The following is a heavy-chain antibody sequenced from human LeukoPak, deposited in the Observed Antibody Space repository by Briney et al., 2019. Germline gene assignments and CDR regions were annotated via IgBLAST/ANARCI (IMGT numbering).Heavy chain of an antibody. V-gene: IGHV4-34*01. Sequence: PSETLSLTCAVYGGSFSGYYWSWIRQPPGKGLEWIGEINHSGSTNYNPSLKSRVTISVDTSKNQFSLKLSSVTAADTAVYYCARGGGYDFWSGYQTSYYGMDVWGQGTTVTVSS. CDR3: ARGGGYDFWSGYQTSYYGMDV. J-gene: IGHJ6*02. CDR2: INHSGST. D-gene: IGHD3-3*01. CDR1: GGSFSGYY.